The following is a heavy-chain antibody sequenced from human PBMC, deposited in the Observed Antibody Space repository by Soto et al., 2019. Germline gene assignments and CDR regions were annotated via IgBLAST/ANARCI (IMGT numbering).Heavy chain of an antibody. CDR2: IIPIFGTA. Sequence: QVQLVQSGAEVQKPGSSVKVSCKASGGTFSSYAISWVRQAPGQGLEWMGGIIPIFGTANYAQKFQGRVTITADKSTVTAYMELSSLRSEDTAVYYCARVPTHYYDSSGYYPNWFDPWGQGTLVTVSS. CDR1: GGTFSSYA. CDR3: ARVPTHYYDSSGYYPNWFDP. D-gene: IGHD3-22*01. V-gene: IGHV1-69*06. J-gene: IGHJ5*02.